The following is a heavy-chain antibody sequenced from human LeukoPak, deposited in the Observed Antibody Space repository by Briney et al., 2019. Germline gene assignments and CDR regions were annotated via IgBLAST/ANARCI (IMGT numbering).Heavy chain of an antibody. J-gene: IGHJ4*02. CDR3: ARVPMVRGVIFDY. CDR2: INHSGST. Sequence: SETLSLTCAVYGGSVSGYYWSWIRQPPGKGLEWIGEINHSGSTNYNPSLKSRVTISVDTSKNQFSLKLSSVTAADTAVYYCARVPMVRGVIFDYWGQGTLVTVSS. D-gene: IGHD3-10*01. CDR1: GGSVSGYY. V-gene: IGHV4-34*01.